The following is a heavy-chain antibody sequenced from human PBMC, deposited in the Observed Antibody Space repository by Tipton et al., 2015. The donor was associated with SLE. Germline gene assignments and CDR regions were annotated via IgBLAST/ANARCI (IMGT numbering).Heavy chain of an antibody. CDR1: GGSISSGSYY. D-gene: IGHD6-13*01. CDR2: IYTSGST. V-gene: IGHV4-61*02. CDR3: ARYRAAGYFDY. Sequence: TLSLTCTVSGGSISSGSYYWSWIRQPAGKGLEWIGRIYTSGSTNYNPSLKSRVTISVDTSKIQFSLKLSSVTAADTAVYYCARYRAAGYFDYWGQGTLVTVSS. J-gene: IGHJ4*02.